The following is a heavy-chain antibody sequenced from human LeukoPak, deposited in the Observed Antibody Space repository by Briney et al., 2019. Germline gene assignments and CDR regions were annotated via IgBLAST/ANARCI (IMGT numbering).Heavy chain of an antibody. V-gene: IGHV5-10-1*01. CDR2: NDTCDSYT. J-gene: IGHJ6*02. Sequence: GESLKISCKGSGYSFTSYWISWVRQMPGKGLEWMGRNDTCDSYTNYSQSFQGHVTISADKSISTSYLQWSSLKASDTAMYYCARRDAGDYSYGMDVWGQGTTVSVS. CDR1: GYSFTSYW. CDR3: ARRDAGDYSYGMDV.